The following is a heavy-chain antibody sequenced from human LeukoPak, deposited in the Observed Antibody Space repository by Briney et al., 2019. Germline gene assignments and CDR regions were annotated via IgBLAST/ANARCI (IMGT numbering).Heavy chain of an antibody. V-gene: IGHV3-23*01. CDR2: SSGSGGST. J-gene: IGHJ4*02. CDR1: GFTFSSYA. Sequence: PGGSLRLSCAASGFTFSSYAMSWVRQAPGKGLEWVSGSSGSGGSTYYADSVKGRFTISRGNSKNTLYLQMDSLRAEDTAVYYCAKDRLTATPYYFDYWGQGTLVTVSS. CDR3: AKDRLTATPYYFDY. D-gene: IGHD1-20*01.